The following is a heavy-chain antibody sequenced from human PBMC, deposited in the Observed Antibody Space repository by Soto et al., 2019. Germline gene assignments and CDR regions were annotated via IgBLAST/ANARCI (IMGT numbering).Heavy chain of an antibody. CDR1: GYSFSTYW. V-gene: IGHV5-51*01. Sequence: GESLEISCKGSGYSFSTYWIGWVRQMPGKGLEWMGIIYPGDSDTRYSPSFQGQVTFSADKSISTAYLQWTSLQASDTAMYYCARPHSFYDSTGYYLIPEYFFDYWGQGTLVTVSS. CDR2: IYPGDSDT. D-gene: IGHD3-22*01. J-gene: IGHJ4*02. CDR3: ARPHSFYDSTGYYLIPEYFFDY.